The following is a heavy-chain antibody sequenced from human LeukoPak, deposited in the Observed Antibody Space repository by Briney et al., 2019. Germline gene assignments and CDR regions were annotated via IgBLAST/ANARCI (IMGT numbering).Heavy chain of an antibody. CDR1: GFTVSSNY. D-gene: IGHD3-10*01. Sequence: PGGSLRLSCAASGFTVSSNYMSWVRQAPGKGLEWVSSISGSGAMTYYADSVKGRFTISRDNAMDRLYLQMNSLRADDTAVYYCVKDRVDGSGSQFDSWGQGSLVIVSS. CDR3: VKDRVDGSGSQFDS. J-gene: IGHJ4*02. V-gene: IGHV3-23*01. CDR2: ISGSGAMT.